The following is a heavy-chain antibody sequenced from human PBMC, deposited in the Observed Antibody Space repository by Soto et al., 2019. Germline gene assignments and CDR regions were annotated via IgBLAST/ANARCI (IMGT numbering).Heavy chain of an antibody. CDR2: IYYLGST. CDR3: ARSQAYYDFWSGYSGAQPSDNWFDP. Sequence: SETLSHTCTFSGCTIITSSSYWGWIRQPPGKGLEWLGSIYYLGSTYYNPSLKSRVTISVDTSKNQFSLKLSSVTAADTAVYYCARSQAYYDFWSGYSGAQPSDNWFDPWGQGTLVTVSS. CDR1: GCTIITSSSY. D-gene: IGHD3-3*01. V-gene: IGHV4-39*07. J-gene: IGHJ5*02.